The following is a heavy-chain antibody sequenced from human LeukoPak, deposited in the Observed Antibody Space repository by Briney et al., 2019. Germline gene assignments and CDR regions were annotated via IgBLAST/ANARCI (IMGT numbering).Heavy chain of an antibody. J-gene: IGHJ5*02. CDR3: ARTYSSGWYIRRWFDP. D-gene: IGHD6-19*01. Sequence: SGTLSLTCAVYGGSFRGYYWSWIRQPPGKGLEWIGEINHSGSTNYNPSLKSRVTISVDTSKNQFSLKLSSVTAADTAVYYCARTYSSGWYIRRWFDPWGQGTLVTVSS. CDR1: GGSFRGYY. CDR2: INHSGST. V-gene: IGHV4-34*01.